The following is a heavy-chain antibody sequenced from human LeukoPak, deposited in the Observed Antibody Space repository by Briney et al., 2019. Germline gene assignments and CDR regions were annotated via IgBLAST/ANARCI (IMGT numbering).Heavy chain of an antibody. CDR1: GGSFSGYY. V-gene: IGHV4-34*01. Sequence: SETLSLTCAVYGGSFSGYYWSWIRQPPGKGLEWIGEINHSGSTNYNPSLKSRVTISVDTSKNQFSLKLSSVTAADTAVYYCARDLGAMGFDYWGQGTLVTVSS. CDR2: INHSGST. J-gene: IGHJ4*02. D-gene: IGHD1-26*01. CDR3: ARDLGAMGFDY.